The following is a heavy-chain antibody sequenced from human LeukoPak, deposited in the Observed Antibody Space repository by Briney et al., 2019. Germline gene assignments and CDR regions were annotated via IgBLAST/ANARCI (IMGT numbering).Heavy chain of an antibody. Sequence: PGGSLRLSCAASGFTFSSYGMSWVRQAPGKGLEWVSAISSSGGSTYYADSVKGRFTISRDNSKNTLYLQMNSLRAEDTAVYYCAKTTGTDRTRPDYWGQGTLVTVSS. J-gene: IGHJ4*02. D-gene: IGHD1-1*01. V-gene: IGHV3-23*01. CDR2: ISSSGGST. CDR1: GFTFSSYG. CDR3: AKTTGTDRTRPDY.